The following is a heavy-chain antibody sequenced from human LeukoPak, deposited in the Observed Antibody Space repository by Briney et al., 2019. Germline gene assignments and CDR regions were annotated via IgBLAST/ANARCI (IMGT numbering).Heavy chain of an antibody. CDR2: ISGSGGST. CDR3: AKPIFGVVNAPDDAFDI. V-gene: IGHV3-23*01. Sequence: GGSLRLSCAASGFTFSSYAMSWVRQAPGKGLEWVSAISGSGGSTYYADSVKGRFTISRDNSKNTLYLQMNSLRAEDTAVYYCAKPIFGVVNAPDDAFDIWGQGTMVTVSS. CDR1: GFTFSSYA. D-gene: IGHD3-3*01. J-gene: IGHJ3*02.